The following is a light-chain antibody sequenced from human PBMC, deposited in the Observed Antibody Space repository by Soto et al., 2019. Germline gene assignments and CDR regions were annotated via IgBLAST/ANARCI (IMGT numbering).Light chain of an antibody. V-gene: IGKV3-11*01. Sequence: IVLTQSPGTVSLYPGERATLSCRASQSVSSSYLAWYQQKPGQAPRLLIYDSSNRATGIPARFSGSGSGTDFTLTISSLEPEDFAVYYCQQRSNWPITVGQGTRLEIK. J-gene: IGKJ5*01. CDR2: DSS. CDR1: QSVSSSY. CDR3: QQRSNWPIT.